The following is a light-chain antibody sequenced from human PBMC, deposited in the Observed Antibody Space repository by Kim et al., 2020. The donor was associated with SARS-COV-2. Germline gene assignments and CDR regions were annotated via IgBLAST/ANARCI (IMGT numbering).Light chain of an antibody. V-gene: IGKV3-11*01. CDR1: QSVSTY. CDR3: QQRNNWPLT. Sequence: EVVLTQSPATLSLSPGESATLSCRTSQSVSTYIGWYQQKPGQAPRLLISDATNRATGTPARFSGSGSGTDFTLTISSLEPEDFAVYYFQQRNNWPLTFGGGTKVDIK. CDR2: DAT. J-gene: IGKJ4*01.